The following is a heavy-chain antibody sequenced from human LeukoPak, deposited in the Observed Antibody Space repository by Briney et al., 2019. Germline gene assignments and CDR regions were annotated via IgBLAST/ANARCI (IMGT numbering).Heavy chain of an antibody. D-gene: IGHD1-26*01. Sequence: LSLTCTVSGGSINSSSYYWGWIRQAPGKGLEWVSYISSSGSTIYYADSVKGRFTISRDNAKNSLYLQMNSLRAEDTAVYYCARDGGSYLFRAFDIWGQGTMVTVSS. CDR2: ISSSGSTI. J-gene: IGHJ3*02. CDR3: ARDGGSYLFRAFDI. V-gene: IGHV3-11*01. CDR1: GGSINSSSYY.